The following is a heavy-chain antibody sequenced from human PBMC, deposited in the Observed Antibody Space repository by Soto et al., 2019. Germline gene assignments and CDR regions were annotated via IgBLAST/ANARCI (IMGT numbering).Heavy chain of an antibody. CDR1: GGSISSYY. J-gene: IGHJ6*02. Sequence: SETLSLTCTVSGGSISSYYWSWIRQPPGKGLEWIGYIYYSGSTNYNPSLKSRVTISVDTSKNQFSLKLSSVTAADTAVYYCARGMYSSGWYSNRYYYGMDVWGQGPTVTSP. V-gene: IGHV4-59*01. CDR3: ARGMYSSGWYSNRYYYGMDV. D-gene: IGHD6-19*01. CDR2: IYYSGST.